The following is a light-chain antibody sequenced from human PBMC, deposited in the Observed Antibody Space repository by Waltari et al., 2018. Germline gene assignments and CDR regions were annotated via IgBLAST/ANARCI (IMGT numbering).Light chain of an antibody. J-gene: IGKJ3*01. V-gene: IGKV3-11*01. CDR2: DTS. CDR3: QQRSNWPPFT. Sequence: DIVLTQSPATLSLSHGDRATLPCRARQSVSSYLAWYQQKPGQTPRLLIYDTSTRATGIPARFSGSGSGTDFTLTISSLEPEDSAVYYCQQRSNWPPFTFGPGTKVDIK. CDR1: QSVSSY.